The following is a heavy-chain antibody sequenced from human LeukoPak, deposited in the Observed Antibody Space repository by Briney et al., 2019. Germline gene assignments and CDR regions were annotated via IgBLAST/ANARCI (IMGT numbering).Heavy chain of an antibody. CDR1: GYTFTRYG. Sequence: GASVKVSCKASGYTFTRYGMSWVRQAPGQGLEWMGWISAYNGNTNYAQKLQGRVTMTTDTSTSTAYMELRSLRSDDTAVYYCARADYYEPPDTYWGQGTLVTVSS. D-gene: IGHD3-22*01. J-gene: IGHJ4*02. V-gene: IGHV1-18*01. CDR3: ARADYYEPPDTY. CDR2: ISAYNGNT.